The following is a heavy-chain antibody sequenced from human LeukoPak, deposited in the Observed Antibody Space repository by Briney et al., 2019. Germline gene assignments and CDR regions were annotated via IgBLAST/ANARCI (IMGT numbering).Heavy chain of an antibody. Sequence: ASVKVSCKASGYTFTSYDINWVRQATGQGLEWMGWMNPNSGNTGYAQKLQGRVTMTRNTSISTAYMELSSLRSEDTAVYYCAREVAIGGTIGYWGQGTLVTVSS. V-gene: IGHV1-8*01. CDR1: GYTFTSYD. CDR2: MNPNSGNT. D-gene: IGHD1-7*01. CDR3: AREVAIGGTIGY. J-gene: IGHJ4*02.